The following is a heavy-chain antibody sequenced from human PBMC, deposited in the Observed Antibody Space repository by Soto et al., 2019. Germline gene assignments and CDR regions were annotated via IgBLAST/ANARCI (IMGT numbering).Heavy chain of an antibody. D-gene: IGHD2-8*01. Sequence: EVQLLESGGGLVQPGGSLRLSCAASGFTFSSYAMSWVRQAPGKGLEWVSAISGSGGSTYYADSVKGRFTISRDNSKNALDLQMSSLRGEDTAVYYCAKSRGSDIVLMVYDYWGQGTLVTVSS. V-gene: IGHV3-23*01. J-gene: IGHJ4*02. CDR3: AKSRGSDIVLMVYDY. CDR1: GFTFSSYA. CDR2: ISGSGGST.